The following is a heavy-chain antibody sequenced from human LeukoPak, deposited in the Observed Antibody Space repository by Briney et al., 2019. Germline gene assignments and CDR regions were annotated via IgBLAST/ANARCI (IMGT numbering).Heavy chain of an antibody. Sequence: PSETLSLTCTVSGGSISSYYWSWIRQPPEKGLEWIGFIYNSGSTNYNPSLKSRVTMSISTSKNQFSLKLSSVTAADTAVYYCARDMAGGGWFDPWGQGTLVTVSS. D-gene: IGHD3-10*01. V-gene: IGHV4-59*01. CDR3: ARDMAGGGWFDP. CDR1: GGSISSYY. CDR2: IYNSGST. J-gene: IGHJ5*02.